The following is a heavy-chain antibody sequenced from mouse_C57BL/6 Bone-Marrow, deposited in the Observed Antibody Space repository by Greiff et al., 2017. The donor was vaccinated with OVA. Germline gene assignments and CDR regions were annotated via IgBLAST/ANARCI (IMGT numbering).Heavy chain of an antibody. D-gene: IGHD1-3*01. CDR1: GYTFTSYW. Sequence: QVQLQQPGAELVKPGASVKLSCKASGYTFTSYWMHWVKQRPRQGLEWIGMIHPNSGSTNYNEKFKSKATLTVDKSSSTAYMQLSSLTSEDSAVYYCARKEWFWYFDVWGTGTTVTVSS. V-gene: IGHV1-64*01. J-gene: IGHJ1*03. CDR3: ARKEWFWYFDV. CDR2: IHPNSGST.